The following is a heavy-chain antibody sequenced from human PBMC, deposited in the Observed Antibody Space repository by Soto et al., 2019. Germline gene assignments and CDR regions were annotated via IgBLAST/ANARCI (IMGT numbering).Heavy chain of an antibody. CDR3: ARGWWLVRSFDY. J-gene: IGHJ4*02. V-gene: IGHV4-34*01. CDR1: GGSFSGYY. Sequence: PSETLSLTYAVYGGSFSGYYWSWIRQPPGKGLEWIGEINHSGSTNYNPSLKSRVTISVDTSKNQFSLKLSSVTAADTAVYYCARGWWLVRSFDYWGQGTLVTVSS. CDR2: INHSGST. D-gene: IGHD6-19*01.